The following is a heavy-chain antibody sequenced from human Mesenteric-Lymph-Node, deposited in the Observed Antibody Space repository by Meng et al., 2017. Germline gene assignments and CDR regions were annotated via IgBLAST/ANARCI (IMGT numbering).Heavy chain of an antibody. CDR3: AREKGITMVRGVIMGYAFDI. D-gene: IGHD3-10*01. CDR1: GGSFSGYY. CDR2: INHSGST. J-gene: IGHJ3*02. V-gene: IGHV4-34*01. Sequence: SETLSLTCAVYGGSFSGYYWSWIRQPPGKGLEWIGEINHSGSTNYNPSLKSRVTISVDTSKNQFSLKLSSVTAADTAVYYCAREKGITMVRGVIMGYAFDIWGQGTMVTVSS.